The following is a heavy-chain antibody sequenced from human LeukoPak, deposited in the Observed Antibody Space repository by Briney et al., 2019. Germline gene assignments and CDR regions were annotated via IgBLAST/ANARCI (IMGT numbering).Heavy chain of an antibody. D-gene: IGHD3-22*01. Sequence: GGSLRLSCAASGFTFSDYYMIWIRQAPGKGLEWVSYISSSGSTICYADSVKGRFTISRDNAKNSLYLQMNSLRADDTAVYYCAKEVGYDSSGYDDFWGQGTLVTVSS. CDR1: GFTFSDYY. CDR3: AKEVGYDSSGYDDF. V-gene: IGHV3-11*01. CDR2: ISSSGSTI. J-gene: IGHJ4*02.